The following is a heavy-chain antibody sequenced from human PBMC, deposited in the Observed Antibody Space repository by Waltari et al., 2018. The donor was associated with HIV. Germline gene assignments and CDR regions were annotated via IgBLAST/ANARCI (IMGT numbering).Heavy chain of an antibody. J-gene: IGHJ4*02. CDR1: GFPLSDYY. CDR3: ARGGPDYGEPIDY. Sequence: QVQLVESGVGLVKPGGSLRLSCAASGFPLSDYYIIWVRQAPGKGLEWVSYISASGSSIFYADSVKGRFTISRDNAKNSLFLQMNSLTAEDTAVYYCARGGPDYGEPIDYWGQGTLVTVSS. V-gene: IGHV3-11*01. CDR2: ISASGSSI. D-gene: IGHD4-17*01.